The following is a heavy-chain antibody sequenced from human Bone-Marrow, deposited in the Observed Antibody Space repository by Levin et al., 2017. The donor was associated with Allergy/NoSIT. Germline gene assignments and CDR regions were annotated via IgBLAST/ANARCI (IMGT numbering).Heavy chain of an antibody. D-gene: IGHD5-24*01. Sequence: SVKVSCKASRDTFMNYAICWVRQAPGQGLEWMGEIIPTFGPANYAQKFQGRVTITADESTNTVYMELSSLRSEDTAVYYCARGRDGYNYYDYWRQGTLVTVSS. CDR1: RDTFMNYA. V-gene: IGHV1-69*13. J-gene: IGHJ4*02. CDR2: IIPTFGPA. CDR3: ARGRDGYNYYDY.